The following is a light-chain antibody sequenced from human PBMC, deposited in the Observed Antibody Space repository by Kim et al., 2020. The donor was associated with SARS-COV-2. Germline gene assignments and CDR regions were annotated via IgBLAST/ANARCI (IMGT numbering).Light chain of an antibody. V-gene: IGKV1-9*01. CDR1: QGISSY. CDR2: AAS. Sequence: DIQLTQSPSFLSASVGERVTITCRASQGISSYLAWYQQKPGKAPKLLIYAASTLQSGVPSRFSGSGSGTEFTLTISSLQPEDFATYYCQQLNSYPHTFGQGTSWRS. CDR3: QQLNSYPHT. J-gene: IGKJ2*01.